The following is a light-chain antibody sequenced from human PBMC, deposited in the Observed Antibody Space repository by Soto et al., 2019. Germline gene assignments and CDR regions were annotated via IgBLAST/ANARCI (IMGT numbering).Light chain of an antibody. V-gene: IGKV3-15*01. Sequence: EIVMTQSPGTLSVSPGERATLSCRASQSVGRDLAWYQQKPGQAPRLLIYAAFTWATGIPASFSGSGSGAEFTLTISSLQSEDFAVYYCQQYNDWPFTFGGGTKVEIK. J-gene: IGKJ4*01. CDR3: QQYNDWPFT. CDR2: AAF. CDR1: QSVGRD.